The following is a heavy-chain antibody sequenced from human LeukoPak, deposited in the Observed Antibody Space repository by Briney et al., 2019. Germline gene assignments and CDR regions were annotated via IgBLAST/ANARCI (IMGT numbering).Heavy chain of an antibody. CDR2: IYSGGST. D-gene: IGHD6-19*01. V-gene: IGHV3-53*01. Sequence: GGSLRLSCAASGFTVSSNYMSWVRQAPGKGLEWVSVIYSGGSTYHADSVKGRFTISRDNSKNTLYLQMNSLRAEDTAVYYCARGPDSGGWYEDGMDVWGQGTTVTVSS. CDR1: GFTVSSNY. J-gene: IGHJ6*02. CDR3: ARGPDSGGWYEDGMDV.